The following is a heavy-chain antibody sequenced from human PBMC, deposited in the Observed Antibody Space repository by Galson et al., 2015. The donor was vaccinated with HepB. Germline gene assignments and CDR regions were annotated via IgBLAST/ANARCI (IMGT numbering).Heavy chain of an antibody. CDR1: GGTFSSYA. Sequence: SVKVSCKASGGTFSSYAISWVRQAPGQGLEWVGGIIPIFGTANYAQKFQGRVTITADESTSTAYMELSSLRSEDTAVYYCARGKAGLRLGEFSLDLVRAFDLCGQGTMVTASS. V-gene: IGHV1-69*13. CDR3: ARGKAGLRLGEFSLDLVRAFDL. CDR2: IIPIFGTA. D-gene: IGHD3-16*02. J-gene: IGHJ3*01.